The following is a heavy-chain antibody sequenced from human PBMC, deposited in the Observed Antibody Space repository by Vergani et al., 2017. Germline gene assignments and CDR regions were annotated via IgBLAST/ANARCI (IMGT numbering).Heavy chain of an antibody. CDR2: IHHSGST. CDR3: ARGEGSSSLYDIVHFDY. V-gene: IGHV4-30-2*01. D-gene: IGHD6-13*01. CDR1: GGSIRRGGYS. J-gene: IGHJ4*02. Sequence: QLQLQESGSGLVKPSQTLSLPCAVSGGSIRRGGYSWSWIRQPPGKGLEWIGSIHHSGSTYYNPTLKSRVTIQLDRSKNQLSLKLSSVTAADTAVYSGARGEGSSSLYDIVHFDYWVQGTLVTVSS.